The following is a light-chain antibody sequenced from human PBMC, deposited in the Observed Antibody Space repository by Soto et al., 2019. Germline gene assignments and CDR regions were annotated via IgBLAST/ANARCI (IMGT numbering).Light chain of an antibody. CDR1: GSDIAGYNY. CDR3: TSFTSTSSLHV. Sequence: QSVLTQPASVSGSLGQSITISCTGTGSDIAGYNYISWYQQXPGKAPKLLIDEVTIRPSGISNRFSGSKSGNTASLMISGLQGEDAADYFGTSFTSTSSLHVFGTGTQASVL. V-gene: IGLV2-14*01. J-gene: IGLJ1*01. CDR2: EVT.